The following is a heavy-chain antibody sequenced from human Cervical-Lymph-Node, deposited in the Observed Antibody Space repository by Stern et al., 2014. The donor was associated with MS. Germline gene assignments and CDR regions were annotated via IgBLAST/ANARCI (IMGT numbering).Heavy chain of an antibody. Sequence: EVQLVESGAEVKKPGESLKISCKGSGYSFTTFCIGWVLQAPGQGLEWMGSIFPDDSDTRYSPSFQGQVNISADKSTDTAYLQWSSLKASDTATYYCARPLGSGWTAGWYYWGQGTRVTVSS. CDR3: ARPLGSGWTAGWYY. D-gene: IGHD6-19*01. CDR2: IFPDDSDT. V-gene: IGHV5-51*01. J-gene: IGHJ4*02. CDR1: GYSFTTFC.